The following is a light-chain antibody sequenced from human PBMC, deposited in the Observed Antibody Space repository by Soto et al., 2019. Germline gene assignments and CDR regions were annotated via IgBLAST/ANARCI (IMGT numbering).Light chain of an antibody. CDR3: SSYTSGAPFYV. V-gene: IGLV2-14*03. J-gene: IGLJ1*01. Sequence: QSALTQPASVSGSPGQSITISCTGASTDVDGYHYVSWYQQHPGQAPKLMIYDVNNRPSGVSYRFSGSKSGDTASLTISGLQAEDDADYYCSSYTSGAPFYVFGTGTKVTVL. CDR2: DVN. CDR1: STDVDGYHY.